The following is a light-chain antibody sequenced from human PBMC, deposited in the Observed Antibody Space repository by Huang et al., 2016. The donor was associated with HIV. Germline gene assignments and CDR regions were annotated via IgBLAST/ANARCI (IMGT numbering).Light chain of an antibody. V-gene: IGKV1-39*01. CDR3: QQSDSTPYT. CDR2: GAS. J-gene: IGKJ2*01. CDR1: QTISTF. Sequence: DIQMTHSPSSLSASVGDRVTITCRASQTISTFLNGYQQKPGRAPKLLIYGASTLQSGVPSRFSGSGSGTDFALTISSLQPEDYATYYCQQSDSTPYTFGQGTKLAIK.